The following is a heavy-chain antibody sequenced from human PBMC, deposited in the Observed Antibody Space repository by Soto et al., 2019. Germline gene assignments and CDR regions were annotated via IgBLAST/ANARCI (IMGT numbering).Heavy chain of an antibody. J-gene: IGHJ5*02. CDR1: GGTFSSYA. CDR3: ARGIVVVPAAINWFDP. CDR2: IIPIFGTA. D-gene: IGHD2-2*01. V-gene: IGHV1-69*01. Sequence: QVQLVQSGAEVKKPGSSVKVSYKASGGTFSSYAISWVRQAPGQGLEWMGGIIPIFGTANYAQKFQGRVTITADESTSTAYMELSSLRSEDTAVYYCARGIVVVPAAINWFDPWGQGTLVTVSS.